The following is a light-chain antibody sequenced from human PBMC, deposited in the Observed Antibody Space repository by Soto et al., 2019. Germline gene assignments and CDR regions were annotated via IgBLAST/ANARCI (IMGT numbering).Light chain of an antibody. Sequence: EIVMTQSPATLSVSPGERATLSCRASQSVSSNLAGYQEKPGQAPRLLIYGASTRATGIPARFSGSGSGTECTLTISSLQSEDFAVYYFQQYNNWPYTFGQLTKLELK. J-gene: IGKJ2*01. V-gene: IGKV3-15*01. CDR2: GAS. CDR3: QQYNNWPYT. CDR1: QSVSSN.